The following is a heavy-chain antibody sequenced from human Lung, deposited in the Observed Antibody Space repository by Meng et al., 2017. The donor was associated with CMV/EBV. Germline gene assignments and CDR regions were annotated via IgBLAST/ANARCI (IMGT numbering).Heavy chain of an antibody. V-gene: IGHV3-23*01. D-gene: IGHD2-8*02. CDR1: GFTFSSYA. Sequence: ESXKISXAASGFTFSSYAMSWVRQAPGKGLEWVSAISGSGGSTYYADSVKGRFTISRDNSKNTLYLQMNSLRAEDTAVYYCAKGGWSKPPNWLWGQGTLVXVSS. CDR3: AKGGWSKPPNWL. J-gene: IGHJ4*02. CDR2: ISGSGGST.